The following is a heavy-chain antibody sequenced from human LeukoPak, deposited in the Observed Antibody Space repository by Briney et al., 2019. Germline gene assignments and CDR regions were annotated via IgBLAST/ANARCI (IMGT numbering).Heavy chain of an antibody. CDR1: GFTFSNYG. CDR2: MSYDGNNK. CDR3: AKDQGYSSSWYTFDI. V-gene: IGHV3-30*18. D-gene: IGHD6-13*01. Sequence: GGSLRLSCAASGFTFSNYGMHWVRQAPGKGLEWVAVMSYDGNNKYYADSVKGRFTISRDNSKNTLYLQMNSLRAEDTAVYYCAKDQGYSSSWYTFDIWGQGTMVTVSS. J-gene: IGHJ3*02.